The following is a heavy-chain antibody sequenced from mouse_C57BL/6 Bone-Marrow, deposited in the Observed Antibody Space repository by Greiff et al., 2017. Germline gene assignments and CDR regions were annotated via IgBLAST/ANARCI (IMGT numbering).Heavy chain of an antibody. CDR1: GFTFSSYG. CDR2: ISSGGSYT. Sequence: EVKLEESGGDLVKPGGSLKLSCAASGFTFSSYGTSWVRQTPDKRLEWVATISSGGSYTYYPDSVKGRFTISRDNAKNTRYLQMSRLKSEDTAMYYGARRGLLRLLYYAMDYWGQGTSVTVSS. J-gene: IGHJ4*01. V-gene: IGHV5-6*02. CDR3: ARRGLLRLLYYAMDY. D-gene: IGHD2-4*01.